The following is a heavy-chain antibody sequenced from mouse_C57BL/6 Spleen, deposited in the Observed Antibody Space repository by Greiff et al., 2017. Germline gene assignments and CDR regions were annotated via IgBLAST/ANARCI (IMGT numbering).Heavy chain of an antibody. CDR1: GYTFTSYT. J-gene: IGHJ4*01. Sequence: QVQLKESGAELARPGASVKMSCKASGYTFTSYTMHWVKQRPGQGLEWIGYINPSSGYTKYNQKFKDKATLTADKSSSTAYMQLSSLTSEDSAVYYCAREGSYGSSYGYAMDYWGQGTSVTVSS. D-gene: IGHD1-1*01. CDR3: AREGSYGSSYGYAMDY. V-gene: IGHV1-4*01. CDR2: INPSSGYT.